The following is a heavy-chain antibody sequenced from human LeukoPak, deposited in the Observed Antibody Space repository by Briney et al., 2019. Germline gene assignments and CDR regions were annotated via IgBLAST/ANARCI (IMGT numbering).Heavy chain of an antibody. Sequence: PGGSLRLSCAASGFTFSSYAMSWARQAPGKGLEWVSAISGSGGSTYYADSVKGRFTISRDNSKNTLYLQMNSLRAEDTAVYYCAKSSIAARPPYYFDYWGQGTLVTVSS. CDR3: AKSSIAARPPYYFDY. J-gene: IGHJ4*02. V-gene: IGHV3-23*01. CDR1: GFTFSSYA. D-gene: IGHD6-6*01. CDR2: ISGSGGST.